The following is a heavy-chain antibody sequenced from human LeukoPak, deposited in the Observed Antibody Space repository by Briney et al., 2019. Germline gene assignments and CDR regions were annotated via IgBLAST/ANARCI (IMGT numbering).Heavy chain of an antibody. J-gene: IGHJ4*02. V-gene: IGHV4-34*01. CDR2: INDSGST. CDR3: ARGLSLRMLRFLEWRD. CDR1: GGSFSGYY. D-gene: IGHD3-3*01. Sequence: NPSETLCLTCAVYGGSFSGYYWSWIRQPPGEGLEWIGEINDSGSTNYNPSLKSRVTISVDTSKNQFSLKLSSVTAADTAVYYCARGLSLRMLRFLEWRDWGQGTLVTVSS.